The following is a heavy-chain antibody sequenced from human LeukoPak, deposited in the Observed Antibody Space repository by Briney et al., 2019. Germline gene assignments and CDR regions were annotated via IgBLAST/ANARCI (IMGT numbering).Heavy chain of an antibody. D-gene: IGHD1-26*01. CDR1: GFTFSSYG. V-gene: IGHV3-23*01. CDR3: ASAEASGRYTFDY. Sequence: GGSLRLSCAASGFTFSSYGMSWVRQAPGKGLEWVSAISGSGGSTYYADSVKGRFTISRDNAKNSLYLQMNSLRAEDTAVYYCASAEASGRYTFDYWGQGTLVTVSS. CDR2: ISGSGGST. J-gene: IGHJ4*02.